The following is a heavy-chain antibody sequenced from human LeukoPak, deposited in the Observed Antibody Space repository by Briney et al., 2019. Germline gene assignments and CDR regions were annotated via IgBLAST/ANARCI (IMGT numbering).Heavy chain of an antibody. CDR2: INHSGST. V-gene: IGHV4-34*01. D-gene: IGHD2-2*01. J-gene: IGHJ5*02. Sequence: SETLSLTCAVYGGSFSGYYWSWIRQPPGKGLEWIGEINHSGSTNYDPSLKSRVTISVDTSKNQFSLKLSSVTAADTAVYYCARGRHIVVVPAAGWFDPWGQGTLVTVSS. CDR1: GGSFSGYY. CDR3: ARGRHIVVVPAAGWFDP.